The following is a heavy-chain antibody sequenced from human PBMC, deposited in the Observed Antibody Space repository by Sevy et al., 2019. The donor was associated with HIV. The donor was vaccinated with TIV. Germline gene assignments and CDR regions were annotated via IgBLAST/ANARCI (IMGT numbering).Heavy chain of an antibody. CDR3: ARGGDIWSGYQNYYYYYGMDV. D-gene: IGHD3-3*01. V-gene: IGHV1-69*13. Sequence: ASVKVSCKASGGTFSSYAISWVRQAPGQGLEWMGGIIPIFGTANYAQKFQGRVTITADESTSTAYMELSSLRSEDTAVYYCARGGDIWSGYQNYYYYYGMDVWGQGTTVTVSS. CDR1: GGTFSSYA. CDR2: IIPIFGTA. J-gene: IGHJ6*02.